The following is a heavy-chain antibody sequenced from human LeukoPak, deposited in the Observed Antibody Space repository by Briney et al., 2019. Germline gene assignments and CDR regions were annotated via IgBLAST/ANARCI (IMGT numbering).Heavy chain of an antibody. D-gene: IGHD3-3*01. CDR2: ISSSSSYI. CDR3: ARGIYDFWSGYYQNWFDP. Sequence: PGGSLRLSCAASGFTFSSYRMTWVRQAPGKGLEWVSSISSSSSYIYYADSVKGRFTISRDNAKNSLYLQMNSLRAEDTAVYYCARGIYDFWSGYYQNWFDPWGQGTLVTVSS. V-gene: IGHV3-21*01. J-gene: IGHJ5*02. CDR1: GFTFSSYR.